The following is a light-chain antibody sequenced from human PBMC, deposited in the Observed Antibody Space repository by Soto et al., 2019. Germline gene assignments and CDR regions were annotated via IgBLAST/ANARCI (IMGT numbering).Light chain of an antibody. Sequence: DIQMTQSPSTLSSSVGDGVTITCRASQNVSGWLAWYQQRPGKAPKFLMYDASSLETGVASRFSGSGSGTEFTLTIRSLQPDDSAIYYCQQHDSSSPTFGQGTKLEIK. CDR1: QNVSGW. J-gene: IGKJ2*01. CDR2: DAS. CDR3: QQHDSSSPT. V-gene: IGKV1-5*01.